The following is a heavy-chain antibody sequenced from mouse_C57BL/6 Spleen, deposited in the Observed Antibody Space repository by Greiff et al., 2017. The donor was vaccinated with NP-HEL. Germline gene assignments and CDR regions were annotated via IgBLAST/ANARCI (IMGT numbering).Heavy chain of an antibody. V-gene: IGHV1-55*01. D-gene: IGHD2-2*01. Sequence: QVQLQQPGAELVKPGASVKMSCKASGYTFTSYWITWVKQRPGQGLEWIGDIYPGSGSTNYTEKFKSKATLTVDTSSSTAYMQLSSLTSEDSAVYYCARWVTPGGWFAYWGQGTLVTVSA. CDR2: IYPGSGST. CDR1: GYTFTSYW. CDR3: ARWVTPGGWFAY. J-gene: IGHJ3*01.